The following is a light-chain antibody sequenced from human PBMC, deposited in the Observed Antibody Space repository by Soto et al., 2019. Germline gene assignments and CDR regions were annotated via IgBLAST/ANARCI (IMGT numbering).Light chain of an antibody. J-gene: IGKJ1*01. V-gene: IGKV1-9*01. CDR2: AAS. CDR3: QQVRTYTWR. CDR1: QDISTF. Sequence: ITFSLYPSFLFAYFTVSVSNTFRASQDISTFLAWYQQKPGKAPKLLIYAASTLQSGVPSRFSGSGSGTDFTLTISSLQPEDFTPYYCQQVRTYTWRFGQGAKVDIK.